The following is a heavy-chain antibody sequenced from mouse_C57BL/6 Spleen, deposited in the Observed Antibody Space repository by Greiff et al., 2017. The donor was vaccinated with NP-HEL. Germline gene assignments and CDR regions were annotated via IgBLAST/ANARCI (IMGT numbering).Heavy chain of an antibody. D-gene: IGHD3-2*02. Sequence: QVQLQQPGAELVKPGASVKMSCKASGYTFTSYWITWVKQRPGQGLEWIGDIYPGSGSTNYNEKFKSKATLTVDTSSSTAYMQLSSLTSEDSAVYYCARSAADSSGYVGFAYWGQGTLVTVSA. CDR1: GYTFTSYW. CDR2: IYPGSGST. V-gene: IGHV1-55*01. CDR3: ARSAADSSGYVGFAY. J-gene: IGHJ3*01.